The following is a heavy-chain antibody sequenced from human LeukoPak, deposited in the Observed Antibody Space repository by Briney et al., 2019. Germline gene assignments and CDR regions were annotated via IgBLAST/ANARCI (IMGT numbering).Heavy chain of an antibody. J-gene: IGHJ1*01. V-gene: IGHV3-23*01. CDR1: GFTFSSYA. CDR2: ISGSGGST. D-gene: IGHD3-22*01. CDR3: ARTRGPLLPEH. Sequence: GGSLRLSCAASGFTFSSYAMSWVRQAPGKGLEWVSAISGSGGSTYYADSVKGRFTISRDNAKNSLYLQMNSLRAEDTAVYYCARTRGPLLPEHWGQGTLVTVSS.